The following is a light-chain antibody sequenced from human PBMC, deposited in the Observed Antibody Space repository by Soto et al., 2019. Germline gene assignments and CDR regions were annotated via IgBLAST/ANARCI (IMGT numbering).Light chain of an antibody. J-gene: IGKJ4*01. CDR1: QSVSSY. V-gene: IGKV3-20*01. CDR3: QQYGSSPLT. CDR2: DTS. Sequence: DIVLTQSPCTLSLAVGERVTLSCRASQSVSSYLAWYQQTPGQAPRLLIYDTSNRATGTPDRFSGSGSGTDFTLTISRLEPEDFTVYYCQQYGSSPLTFGGGTTVEIK.